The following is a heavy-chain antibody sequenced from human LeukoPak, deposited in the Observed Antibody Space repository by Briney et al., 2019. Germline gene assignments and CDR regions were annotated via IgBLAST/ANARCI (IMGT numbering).Heavy chain of an antibody. CDR1: GFTFTHYG. Sequence: GSLRLSCAASGFTFTHYGMNWVRQAPGKGLEWIGEINHSGSTNYNPSLKSRVTISVDTSKNQFSLKLSSVTAADTAVYYCARRNGIVLMVYAKSNWFDPWGQGTLVTVSS. D-gene: IGHD2-8*01. CDR3: ARRNGIVLMVYAKSNWFDP. V-gene: IGHV4-34*01. J-gene: IGHJ5*02. CDR2: INHSGST.